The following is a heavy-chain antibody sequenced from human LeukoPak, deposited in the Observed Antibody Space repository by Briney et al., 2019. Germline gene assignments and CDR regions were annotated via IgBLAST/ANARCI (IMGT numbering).Heavy chain of an antibody. CDR2: INSKDGGT. CDR1: GYTFTAYY. Sequence: ASVKVSCKASGYTFTAYYIHWVRQAPGQGLEWMGRINSKDGGTNSTQRFQGRVAMTRDTSINTAYLELSSLTSDDTAVYYCARGSTRDFWGQGTLLIVSS. CDR3: ARGSTRDF. D-gene: IGHD1-1*01. J-gene: IGHJ4*02. V-gene: IGHV1-2*06.